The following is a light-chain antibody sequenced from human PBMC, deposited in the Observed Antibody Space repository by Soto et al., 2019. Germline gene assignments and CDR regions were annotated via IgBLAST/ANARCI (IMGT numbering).Light chain of an antibody. V-gene: IGKV3-20*01. CDR2: GAS. Sequence: EIVLTQSPGTLSLSPGGRATLSCRASQSVSRSYLAWYQQKPGQAPRLLIYGASSRATGIPDRFTGSGSGTDFTLTISRLEPEDFALYYCQQYGSSPYTFGQGTKLEIK. CDR3: QQYGSSPYT. J-gene: IGKJ2*01. CDR1: QSVSRSY.